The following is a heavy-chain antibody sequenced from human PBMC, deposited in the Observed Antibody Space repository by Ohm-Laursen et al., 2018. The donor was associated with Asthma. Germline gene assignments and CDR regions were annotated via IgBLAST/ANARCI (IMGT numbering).Heavy chain of an antibody. CDR1: GFTFSSYS. J-gene: IGHJ6*02. CDR3: TKDLLPGGADV. CDR2: ISSSSSYI. Sequence: SLRLSCAASGFTFSSYSMNWVRQAPGKGLEWVSSISSSSSYIYYADSVKGRFTISRDKAKNSLYLQMNSLRPEDTALYYCTKDLLPGGADVWGQGTTVTVSS. D-gene: IGHD1-14*01. V-gene: IGHV3-21*04.